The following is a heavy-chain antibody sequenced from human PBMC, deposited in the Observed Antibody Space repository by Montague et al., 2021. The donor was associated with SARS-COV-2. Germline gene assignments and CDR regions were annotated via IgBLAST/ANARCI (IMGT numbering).Heavy chain of an antibody. CDR3: AKDPWRITVFGVVTRYGMDV. CDR2: IYYSGST. V-gene: IGHV4-61*01. CDR1: GGSVSSGSYY. J-gene: IGHJ6*02. Sequence: SETLSLTCTVSGGSVSSGSYYWSWIRQPPGKGLEWVGNIYYSGSTNYNPSLRSRVTISVDTSKNQFSLKLTSVTAAATAVYYCAKDPWRITVFGVVTRYGMDVWGQGTTVTVSS. D-gene: IGHD3-3*01.